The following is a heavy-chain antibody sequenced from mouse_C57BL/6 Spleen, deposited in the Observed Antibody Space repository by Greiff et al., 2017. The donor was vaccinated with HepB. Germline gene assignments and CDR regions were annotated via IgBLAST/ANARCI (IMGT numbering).Heavy chain of an antibody. V-gene: IGHV3-6*01. J-gene: IGHJ4*01. Sequence: EVQLVESGPGLVKPSQSLSLTCSVPGYSITSGYYWNWIRQFPGNKLEWMGYISYDGSNNYNPSLKNRISITRDTSKNQFFLKLNSVTTEDTATYYCALYYGNYVLYAMDYWGQGTSVTVSS. CDR3: ALYYGNYVLYAMDY. D-gene: IGHD2-1*01. CDR1: GYSITSGYY. CDR2: ISYDGSN.